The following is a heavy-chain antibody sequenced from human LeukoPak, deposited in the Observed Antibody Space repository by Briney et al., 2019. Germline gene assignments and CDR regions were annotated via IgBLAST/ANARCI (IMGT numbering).Heavy chain of an antibody. CDR2: ISYSGTT. Sequence: GSLRLSCAASGFTFSSYAMTWIRQSPGKGLEWIGSISYSGTTYYNPSLMSRVSISVDTSKNHFSLKLSSVTAADTALYYCAANSADYNTLGSSYKVWGQGTLVTVSS. CDR3: AANSADYNTLGSSYKV. D-gene: IGHD3-10*01. J-gene: IGHJ4*02. V-gene: IGHV4-39*02. CDR1: GFTFSSYA.